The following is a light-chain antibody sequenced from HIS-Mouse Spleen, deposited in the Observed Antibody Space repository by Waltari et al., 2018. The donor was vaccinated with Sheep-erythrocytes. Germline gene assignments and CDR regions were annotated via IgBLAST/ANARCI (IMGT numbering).Light chain of an antibody. CDR2: WAS. V-gene: IGKV4-1*01. CDR1: QSVLYSSNNKNY. CDR3: QQYYSTLT. J-gene: IGKJ4*01. Sequence: DIVMTQSPDSLAVSLGERATINCKSRQSVLYSSNNKNYLAWYQQKPGQPPKLLIYWASTRESGVPARFSGSASGTDFTLTISSLQADDVAVYYCQQYYSTLTFGGGTKVEIK.